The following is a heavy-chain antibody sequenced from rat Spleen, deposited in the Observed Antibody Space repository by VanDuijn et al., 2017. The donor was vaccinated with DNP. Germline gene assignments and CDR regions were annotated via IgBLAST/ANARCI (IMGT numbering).Heavy chain of an antibody. CDR1: GFIFSNYY. J-gene: IGHJ1*01. D-gene: IGHD1-3*01. Sequence: EVQLVESGGGLVQPGRSLKLSCAASGFIFSNYYMAWVRQAPKKGLEWVATISNGGGRTYYPDSVKGRFTISRDNAKSTLYLQMDSLRSEDTATYFCARHGRVTTVATYWYFDFWGPGTMVTVSS. CDR2: ISNGGGRT. V-gene: IGHV5-25*01. CDR3: ARHGRVTTVATYWYFDF.